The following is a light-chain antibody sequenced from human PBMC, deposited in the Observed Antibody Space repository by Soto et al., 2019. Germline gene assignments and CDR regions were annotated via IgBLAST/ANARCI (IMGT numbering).Light chain of an antibody. CDR3: QQYGRSGT. CDR2: GAS. CDR1: QSVSRY. Sequence: EIVLTQSPGTLSLSPGERSTLSCRASQSVSRYLAWYQQRPGQGPRLLIYGASSRAPGIPDRFSGSGSGTFFTLTINRLEPEDFAVYYCQQYGRSGTFGQGTKVDIK. J-gene: IGKJ1*01. V-gene: IGKV3-20*01.